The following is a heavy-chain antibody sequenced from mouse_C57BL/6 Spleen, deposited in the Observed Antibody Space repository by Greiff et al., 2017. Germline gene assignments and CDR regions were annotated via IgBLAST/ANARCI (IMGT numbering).Heavy chain of an antibody. CDR3: ARSVVANYAMDY. V-gene: IGHV5-17*01. J-gene: IGHJ4*01. D-gene: IGHD1-1*01. Sequence: DVMLVESGGGLVKPGGSLKLSCAASGFTFSDYGMHWVRQAPEKGLEWVAYISSGSSTIYYADTVKGRFTISRDNAKNTLFLKMTSLRSEDTAMYYCARSVVANYAMDYWGQGTSVTVSS. CDR1: GFTFSDYG. CDR2: ISSGSSTI.